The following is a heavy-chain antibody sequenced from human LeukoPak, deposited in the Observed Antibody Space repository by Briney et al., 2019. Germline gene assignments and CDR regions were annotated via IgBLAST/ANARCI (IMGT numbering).Heavy chain of an antibody. CDR2: INHSGST. J-gene: IGHJ4*02. V-gene: IGHV4-38-2*02. CDR1: GYSISSGYY. CDR3: ARIWQQLVFDY. D-gene: IGHD6-13*01. Sequence: SETLPLTCTVSGYSISSGYYWGWIRQPPGKGLEWIGEINHSGSTNYNPSLKSRVTISVDTSKNQFSLKLSSVTAADTAVYYCARIWQQLVFDYWGQGTLVTVSS.